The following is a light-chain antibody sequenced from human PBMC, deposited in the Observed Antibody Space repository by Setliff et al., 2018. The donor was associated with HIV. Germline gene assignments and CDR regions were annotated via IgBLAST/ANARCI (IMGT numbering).Light chain of an antibody. V-gene: IGLV2-8*01. CDR2: EVN. CDR1: SGDVGGYDY. Sequence: QSALTQPPSASGSPGQSVTISCTGTSGDVGGYDYVSWYQQHPGKAPKLMIYEVNKRPSGVPDRFSGSKSGDTASLAVSGLQAEDEADYYCSSYTSSSTHYVFGTGTKVTVL. CDR3: SSYTSSSTHYV. J-gene: IGLJ1*01.